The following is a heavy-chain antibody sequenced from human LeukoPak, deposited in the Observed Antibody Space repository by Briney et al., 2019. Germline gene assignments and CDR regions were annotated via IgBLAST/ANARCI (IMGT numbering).Heavy chain of an antibody. CDR2: IYTSGST. CDR1: GGSISSYY. V-gene: IGHV4-4*09. D-gene: IGHD3-10*01. CDR3: ARGSVLFDY. J-gene: IGHJ4*02. Sequence: SETLSLTCTVPGGSISSYYWSWIRQPPGKGLEWIGYIYTSGSTDYIPSLRSRLTISVDTSKNQFSLKLSSVTAADTAVYYCARGSVLFDYWGQGTLVTVSS.